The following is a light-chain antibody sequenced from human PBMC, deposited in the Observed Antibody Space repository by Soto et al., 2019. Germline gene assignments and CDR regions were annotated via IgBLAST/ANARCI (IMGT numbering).Light chain of an antibody. CDR2: GAS. Sequence: EFVVTQSPGTLSLSQGEGATLSCRASHSVTSSYIAWYQQKPGQAPRLLIYGASSRATGIPARFSGSGSGTDFTLTISSLQSEDFAVYYCQQYDNWPWTFGQGTKVDI. CDR3: QQYDNWPWT. V-gene: IGKV3-20*01. CDR1: HSVTSSY. J-gene: IGKJ1*01.